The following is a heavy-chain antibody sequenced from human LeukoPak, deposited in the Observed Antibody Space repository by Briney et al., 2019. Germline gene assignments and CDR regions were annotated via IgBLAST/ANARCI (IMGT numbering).Heavy chain of an antibody. D-gene: IGHD1-26*01. J-gene: IGHJ4*02. CDR3: ARLGRIVGAHFDY. CDR1: GFTVSSNY. V-gene: IGHV3-66*02. CDR2: IYSGGNT. Sequence: GGSLRLSCAASGFTVSSNYMSWVRQAPGKGLEWVSVIYSGGNTYYADSVKGRFTLSRDNSRNTLYLQMNSLRAEDTAVYYCARLGRIVGAHFDYWGQGTLVTVSS.